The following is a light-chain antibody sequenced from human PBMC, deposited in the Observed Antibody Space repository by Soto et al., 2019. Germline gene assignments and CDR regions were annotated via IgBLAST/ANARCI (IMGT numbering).Light chain of an antibody. CDR2: GNS. CDR1: SSNIGAGYE. CDR3: QSYDSTLRVV. V-gene: IGLV1-40*01. J-gene: IGLJ2*01. Sequence: QSVLTQPPSMSGAPGQRVTISCSGSSSNIGAGYEVHWYQQLPGTAPKLLIYGNSNRPSGVPDRFSGSESGTSASLAITGLQAEDEADYYCQSYDSTLRVVFGGGTKLTVL.